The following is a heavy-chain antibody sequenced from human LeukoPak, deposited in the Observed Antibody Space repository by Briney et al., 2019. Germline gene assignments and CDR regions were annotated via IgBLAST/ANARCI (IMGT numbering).Heavy chain of an antibody. CDR1: GFTFSSYA. J-gene: IGHJ6*02. CDR3: ARDCGGSCYSGGPPYGMDV. D-gene: IGHD2-15*01. Sequence: PGRSLGLSCAASGFTFSSYAMHWVRQAPGTGLEWVAVISYDGSNKYYADSVKGRFTISRDNSKNTLYLRMNSLRAEDTAVYYCARDCGGSCYSGGPPYGMDVWGQGTTVTVSS. V-gene: IGHV3-30-3*01. CDR2: ISYDGSNK.